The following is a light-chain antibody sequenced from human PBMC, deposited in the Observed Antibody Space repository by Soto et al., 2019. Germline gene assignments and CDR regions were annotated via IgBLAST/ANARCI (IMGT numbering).Light chain of an antibody. V-gene: IGKV1-33*01. Sequence: DIQMTQSPSSLSASVGDRVTITCQASQDISNYLNWYQQKPGKAPKLLIYDASNLETGVPSRFSGSGSGTDFTFTISGMQPEATATSYRQQYENSLLTFVGGTTVAIK. CDR1: QDISNY. J-gene: IGKJ4*01. CDR3: QQYENSLLT. CDR2: DAS.